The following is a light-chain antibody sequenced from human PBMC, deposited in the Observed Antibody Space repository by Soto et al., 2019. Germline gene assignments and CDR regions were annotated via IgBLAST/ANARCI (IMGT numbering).Light chain of an antibody. Sequence: EVVMTQSPPTLSVSPGERATLSCRASQSVSSNFAWYQQKPGQAPRHLIYGASTRATGIPARFSGSGSGTEFTLTISSLQSEDFALYYCQQYNNWPPWTFGQGTKVEIK. CDR3: QQYNNWPPWT. CDR1: QSVSSN. V-gene: IGKV3-15*01. CDR2: GAS. J-gene: IGKJ1*01.